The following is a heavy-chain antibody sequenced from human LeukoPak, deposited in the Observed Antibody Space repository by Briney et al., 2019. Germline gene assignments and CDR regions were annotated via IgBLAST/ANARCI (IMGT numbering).Heavy chain of an antibody. CDR3: AKGQWLVQTNWFDP. D-gene: IGHD6-19*01. CDR1: GFTFSSYA. J-gene: IGHJ5*02. CDR2: ISGSGGST. Sequence: GGSLRLSCAASGFTFSSYAMSWVRQAPGKGLEWVSAISGSGGSTYYADSVKGRFTISRDNSENTLYLQMNSLRAEDTAVYYCAKGQWLVQTNWFDPWGQGTLVTVSS. V-gene: IGHV3-23*01.